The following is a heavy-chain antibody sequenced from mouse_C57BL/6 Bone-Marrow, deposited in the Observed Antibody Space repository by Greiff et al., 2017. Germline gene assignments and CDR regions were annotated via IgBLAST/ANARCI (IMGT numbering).Heavy chain of an antibody. CDR1: GFTFSSYG. J-gene: IGHJ2*01. D-gene: IGHD2-12*01. V-gene: IGHV5-6*01. CDR3: ARHVTSPLYYFDY. Sequence: VHLVESGGDLVKPGGSLKLSCAASGFTFSSYGMSWVRQTPDKRLEWVATISSGGSYTYYPDSVKGRFTISRENAKTTLYLQMSSLKTEDTAMYYCARHVTSPLYYFDYRGQGTTLKDAS. CDR2: ISSGGSYT.